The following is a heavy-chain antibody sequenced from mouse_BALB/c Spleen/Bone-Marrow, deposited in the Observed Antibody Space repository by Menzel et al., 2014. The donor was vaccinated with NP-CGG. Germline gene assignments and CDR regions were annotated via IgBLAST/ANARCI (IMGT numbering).Heavy chain of an antibody. CDR1: GFTFSSYA. V-gene: IGHV5-6-5*01. J-gene: IGHJ4*01. D-gene: IGHD1-2*01. Sequence: EVQLVESGGGLVKPGGSLKLSCVASGFTFSSYAMSWVRQTPEKRLEWVASISSGGSTYYPDGVKGRFTISRDNARNILYLQMSSLRSEDTAMYYCARVTTATGVDYWGQGTSVTVSS. CDR2: ISSGGST. CDR3: ARVTTATGVDY.